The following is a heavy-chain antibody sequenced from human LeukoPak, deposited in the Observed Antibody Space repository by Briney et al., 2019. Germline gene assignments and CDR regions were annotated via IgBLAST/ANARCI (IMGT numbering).Heavy chain of an antibody. V-gene: IGHV3-23*01. CDR3: ARHVGESISYYMDV. D-gene: IGHD3-10*01. Sequence: GGSLRLSCAASGFTFNNNAVSWVRQAPGKGPEWVSGISGSGDNTYYGDSVMGRLTISRDNSEDTLYLQMNSLRAEDTAVYYCARHVGESISYYMDVWGKGTAVTISS. CDR2: ISGSGDNT. CDR1: GFTFNNNA. J-gene: IGHJ6*03.